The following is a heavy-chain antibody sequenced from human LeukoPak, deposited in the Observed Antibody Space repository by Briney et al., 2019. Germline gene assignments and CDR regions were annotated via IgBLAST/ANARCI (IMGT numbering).Heavy chain of an antibody. J-gene: IGHJ4*02. D-gene: IGHD3-3*01. Sequence: GGSLRLSCAASGFTFSTYWMSWVRQTPGKGLEWVANIKQDGTEKYYVDSVKGRFTISRDNAKNSLYLQMDSLRADDTAVYYCATTLESIWSGYYAFEYWGQGTLLTVSS. CDR3: ATTLESIWSGYYAFEY. V-gene: IGHV3-7*01. CDR2: IKQDGTEK. CDR1: GFTFSTYW.